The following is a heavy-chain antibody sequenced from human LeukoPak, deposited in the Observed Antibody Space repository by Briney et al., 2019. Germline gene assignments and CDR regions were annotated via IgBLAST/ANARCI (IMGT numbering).Heavy chain of an antibody. D-gene: IGHD2-2*01. Sequence: SETLSLTCTVSGGSISSGGYYWTWIRQHPGKGLEWIGHIYHSGITYYNPSLKSRVTISIDTSKNQFSLRMSSVTAADTAVYYCARVPHCSSNSCQAWFDPWGQGTLVTVSS. CDR1: GGSISSGGYY. V-gene: IGHV4-31*03. CDR2: IYHSGIT. CDR3: ARVPHCSSNSCQAWFDP. J-gene: IGHJ5*02.